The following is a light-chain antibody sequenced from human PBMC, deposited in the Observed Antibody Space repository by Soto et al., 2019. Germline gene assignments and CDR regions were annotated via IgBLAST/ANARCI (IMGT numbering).Light chain of an antibody. J-gene: IGLJ3*02. V-gene: IGLV2-11*01. CDR2: DVN. CDR3: CSFAGTFSWV. Sequence: QSALTQPRSVSGSPGRSVTISCTGTNSDIGTYNRVSWFQQSPGTAPKLLIYDVNKRPSGVPDRFSGSKSGNTASLTISELQADDEADFYCCSFAGTFSWVFGGGTKLTVL. CDR1: NSDIGTYNR.